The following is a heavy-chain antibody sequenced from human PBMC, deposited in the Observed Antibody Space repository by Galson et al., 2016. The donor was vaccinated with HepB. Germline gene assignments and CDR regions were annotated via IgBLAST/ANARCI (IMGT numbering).Heavy chain of an antibody. J-gene: IGHJ6*02. D-gene: IGHD6-19*01. V-gene: IGHV3-33*01. CDR2: IWYDGSKK. CDR1: GFTLSHFG. Sequence: SLRLSCAASGFTLSHFGLHWVRQAPGKGLEWVAMIWYDGSKKYYADSVKGRFTISRDNSKNTLYLQMNSLRAEDTGVYYCARERVAVAGPHYYFYAMDVWGQGTPVTVSS. CDR3: ARERVAVAGPHYYFYAMDV.